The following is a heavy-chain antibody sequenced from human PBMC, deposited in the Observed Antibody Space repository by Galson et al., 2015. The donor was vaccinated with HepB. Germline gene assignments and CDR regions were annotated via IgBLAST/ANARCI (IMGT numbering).Heavy chain of an antibody. J-gene: IGHJ5*02. D-gene: IGHD2-15*01. CDR3: ARGALVVFIDATQNNWFDP. V-gene: IGHV1-18*01. CDR2: INAYNYNT. Sequence: SVKVSCKASGYTFSSYPITWVRQAPGQGLEWMGWINAYNYNTHYARQLQGRVTMTTDTSASTAYMELRSLRSDDTAVYYCARGALVVFIDATQNNWFDPWGQGALVTVSS. CDR1: GYTFSSYP.